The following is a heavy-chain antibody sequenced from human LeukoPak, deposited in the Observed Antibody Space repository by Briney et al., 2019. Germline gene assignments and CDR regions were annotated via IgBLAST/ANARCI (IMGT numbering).Heavy chain of an antibody. Sequence: SETLSLTCTVSGGSISSYYWSWIRQPPGKGLEWIGYIYYSGSTNYNPSLKSRVPISVDTSKNQFSLKLSSVTAADTAVYYCARGRDSSGYGPFDYWGQGTLVTVSS. CDR2: IYYSGST. J-gene: IGHJ4*02. D-gene: IGHD3-22*01. V-gene: IGHV4-59*08. CDR1: GGSISSYY. CDR3: ARGRDSSGYGPFDY.